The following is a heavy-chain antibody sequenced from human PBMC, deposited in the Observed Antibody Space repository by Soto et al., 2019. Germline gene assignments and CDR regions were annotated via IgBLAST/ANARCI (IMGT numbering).Heavy chain of an antibody. D-gene: IGHD2-2*01. Sequence: EVQLLESGGGLVQPGGSLRLSCAASGFTFSSYAMKWVRQAPGKGLEWVSLIGESGTPTYYADSVKGRFTISRDNSGNTLFLEMYSRRGEDTAVYYCARYIPGVRYYGMDVWGQGTTVTVSS. CDR1: GFTFSSYA. CDR2: IGESGTPT. V-gene: IGHV3-23*01. J-gene: IGHJ6*02. CDR3: ARYIPGVRYYGMDV.